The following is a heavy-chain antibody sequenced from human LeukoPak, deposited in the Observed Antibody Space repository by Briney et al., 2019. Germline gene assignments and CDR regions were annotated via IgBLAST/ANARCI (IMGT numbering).Heavy chain of an antibody. V-gene: IGHV1-69*05. Sequence: SSAKVSCKASGGTFSSYAISWVRQAPGQGLEWMGRIIPIFGTANYAQKFQGRVTITTDESTSTAYMELSSLRSEDTAVYYCARSQWLAAYNWFDPWGQGTLVTVSS. CDR3: ARSQWLAAYNWFDP. J-gene: IGHJ5*02. D-gene: IGHD6-19*01. CDR2: IIPIFGTA. CDR1: GGTFSSYA.